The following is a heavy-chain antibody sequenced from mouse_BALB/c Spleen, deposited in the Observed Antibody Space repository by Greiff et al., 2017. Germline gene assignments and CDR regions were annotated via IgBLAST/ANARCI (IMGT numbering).Heavy chain of an antibody. Sequence: LVESAAELARPGASVKMSCKASGYTFTSYTMHWVKQRPGQGLEWIGYINPSSGYTEYNQKFKDKTTLTADKSSSTAYMQLSSLTSEDSAVYYCAREGARATDYWGQGTTLTVSS. CDR3: AREGARATDY. D-gene: IGHD3-1*01. CDR2: INPSSGYT. V-gene: IGHV1-4*02. CDR1: GYTFTSYT. J-gene: IGHJ2*01.